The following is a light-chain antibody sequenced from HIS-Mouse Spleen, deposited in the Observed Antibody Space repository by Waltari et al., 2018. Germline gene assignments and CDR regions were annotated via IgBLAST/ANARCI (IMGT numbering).Light chain of an antibody. CDR3: QQYGSSSALT. J-gene: IGKJ4*01. CDR2: GAS. Sequence: EIVLTQSPGTRSLSTGERATRSCRARQSVSSSYLGWYQQKPGQAPTLLISGASSRATGIPDRFSGSGSWTDCTLTISRLEPEDSAVYYCQQYGSSSALTFGGGTKVEIK. V-gene: IGKV3-20*01. CDR1: QSVSSSY.